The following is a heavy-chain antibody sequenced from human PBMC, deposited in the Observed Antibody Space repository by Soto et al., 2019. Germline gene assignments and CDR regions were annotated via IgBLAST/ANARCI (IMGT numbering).Heavy chain of an antibody. Sequence: PGGSLRLSCSASGFTFSSYAMHWVRQAPGKGLEYVSAISSNGGSTYYADSVKGRFTISRDNSKNTLYLQMSSLRAEDTAVYYCVKDLPSPQGPFPGYSYCYDYWGQGTLVTVSS. CDR3: VKDLPSPQGPFPGYSYCYDY. J-gene: IGHJ4*02. D-gene: IGHD5-18*01. CDR2: ISSNGGST. CDR1: GFTFSSYA. V-gene: IGHV3-64D*06.